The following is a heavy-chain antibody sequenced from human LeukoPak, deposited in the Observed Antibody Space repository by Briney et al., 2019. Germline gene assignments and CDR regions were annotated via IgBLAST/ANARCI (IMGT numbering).Heavy chain of an antibody. J-gene: IGHJ5*02. CDR1: GSTFSSYT. V-gene: IGHV1-69*02. CDR2: IIPILGIA. D-gene: IGHD3-22*01. Sequence: ASVKVSCKASGSTFSSYTISWVRQAPGQGLEWMGRIIPILGIANYAQKFQGRVTITADKSTSTAYMELSSLRSEDTAVYYCAKEYYYDSSGLNWFDPWGQGTLVTVSS. CDR3: AKEYYYDSSGLNWFDP.